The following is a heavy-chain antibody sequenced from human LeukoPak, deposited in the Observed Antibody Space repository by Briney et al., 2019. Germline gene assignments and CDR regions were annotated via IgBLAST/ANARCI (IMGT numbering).Heavy chain of an antibody. Sequence: PSETLSLACSVSGGSISSGDYYWSWIRQPPGKGLEWIGYIYYSGSTYYNPSLKSRVTISVDTSKNRFSLKLSSVTAADTAVYYCARDQGYNWNWFDPWGQGTLVTVSS. CDR1: GGSISSGDYY. D-gene: IGHD1-1*01. CDR2: IYYSGST. J-gene: IGHJ5*02. V-gene: IGHV4-30-4*08. CDR3: ARDQGYNWNWFDP.